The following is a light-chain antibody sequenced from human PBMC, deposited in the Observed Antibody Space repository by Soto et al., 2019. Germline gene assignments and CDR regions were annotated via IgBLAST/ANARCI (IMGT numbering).Light chain of an antibody. Sequence: QSVLTQPASVSGSPGQSITISCTGTSSDVGSYNLVSWYQQHPGKAPKLMIYEVSKRPSGVSNRFSGSKSGNTASLTISGLQAEDEADYYCCSYAGSNTEVFGTGTKVTVL. CDR2: EVS. J-gene: IGLJ1*01. CDR3: CSYAGSNTEV. CDR1: SSDVGSYNL. V-gene: IGLV2-23*02.